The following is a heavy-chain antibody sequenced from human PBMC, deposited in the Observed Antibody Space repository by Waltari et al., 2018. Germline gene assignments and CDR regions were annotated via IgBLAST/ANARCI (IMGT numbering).Heavy chain of an antibody. Sequence: QGQLVQSGGEVKRPGASVKISCKASGYRYVSYGISWVRQAPGQGLEWMGWISSYDGNTKTVQKFQGRLTLTTDTSTQTTYMEIRSLRSDDTVIYFCAREKDTALEAGAFDVWGQGTRVTVSS. CDR2: ISSYDGNT. CDR1: GYRYVSYG. CDR3: AREKDTALEAGAFDV. V-gene: IGHV1-18*01. D-gene: IGHD5-18*01. J-gene: IGHJ3*01.